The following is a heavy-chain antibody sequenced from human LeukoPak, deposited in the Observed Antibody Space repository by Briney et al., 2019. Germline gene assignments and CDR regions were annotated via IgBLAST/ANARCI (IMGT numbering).Heavy chain of an antibody. Sequence: IFGTANSAQKFQGRVTITADETTSTDYMELSSLRSEDTAVYYCARWADWSGYYEGYFDYWGQGTLVTVSS. CDR2: IFGTA. J-gene: IGHJ4*02. V-gene: IGHV1-69*01. D-gene: IGHD3-3*01. CDR3: ARWADWSGYYEGYFDY.